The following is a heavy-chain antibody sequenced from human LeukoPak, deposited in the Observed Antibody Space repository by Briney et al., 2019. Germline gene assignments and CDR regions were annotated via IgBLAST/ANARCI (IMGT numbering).Heavy chain of an antibody. CDR3: TRHGRDDFWSGYYYGMDV. Sequence: GGSLKLSCAASGFTFSGSAMHWVRQASGKGLEWVGRIRSKANSYATAYAASVKGRFTISRDDSKNTAYLQMNSLKTEDTAVYYCTRHGRDDFWSGYYYGMDVWGQGTTVTVSS. D-gene: IGHD3-3*01. CDR1: GFTFSGSA. CDR2: IRSKANSYAT. V-gene: IGHV3-73*01. J-gene: IGHJ6*02.